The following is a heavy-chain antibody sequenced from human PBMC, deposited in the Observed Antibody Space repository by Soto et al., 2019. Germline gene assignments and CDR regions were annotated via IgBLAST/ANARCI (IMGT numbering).Heavy chain of an antibody. CDR2: INHSGST. D-gene: IGHD5-18*01. CDR1: GGSFSGYY. Sequence: SETLSLTCAVYGGSFSGYYWSWIRQPPGKGLEWIGEINHSGSTNYNPSLKSRVTISVDTSKNQFSLKLNSVTAADTAVYYCARRFEGGYSYGQATSFDYWGQGAL. V-gene: IGHV4-34*01. CDR3: ARRFEGGYSYGQATSFDY. J-gene: IGHJ4*02.